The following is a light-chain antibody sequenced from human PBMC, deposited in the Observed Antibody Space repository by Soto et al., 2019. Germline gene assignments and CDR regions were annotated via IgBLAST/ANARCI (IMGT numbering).Light chain of an antibody. CDR2: AAS. J-gene: IGKJ1*01. V-gene: IGKV1-27*01. CDR1: QGISIY. Sequence: DIPMTQSPSSLSASVGDRVTITCRASQGISIYLAWYQQKPGKVPKVLIYAASTLQSGVPTRFSGSGSGTDFTLTISNLQPEDVATYYCQKYNDTPWTFGQGTKVEIK. CDR3: QKYNDTPWT.